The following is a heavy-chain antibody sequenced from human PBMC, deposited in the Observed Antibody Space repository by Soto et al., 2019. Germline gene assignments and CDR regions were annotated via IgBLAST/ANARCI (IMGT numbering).Heavy chain of an antibody. J-gene: IGHJ4*02. CDR3: AKGSGYSSGWYY. V-gene: IGHV3-23*01. D-gene: IGHD6-19*01. CDR2: ISGSGGST. Sequence: GSLRLSCAASGFTFSSYGMHWVRQAPGKGLEWVSAISGSGGSTYYADSVKGRFTISRDNSKNTLYLQMNSLRAEDTAVYYCAKGSGYSSGWYYWGQGTLVTVSS. CDR1: GFTFSSYG.